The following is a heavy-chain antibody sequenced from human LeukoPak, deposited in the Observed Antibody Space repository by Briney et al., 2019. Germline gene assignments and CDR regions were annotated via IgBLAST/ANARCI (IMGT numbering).Heavy chain of an antibody. J-gene: IGHJ5*01. CDR1: GFIFRNYA. CDR3: AREFDS. Sequence: SGGSLRLSCAASGFIFRNYAMHWVRQAPGKGLDWVAVISYDGTNKYYADSVKGRFTISRDNSKNTLFLQMNSLRVEDTAVYYCAREFDSWGQGTLGTVSS. CDR2: ISYDGTNK. V-gene: IGHV3-30*01.